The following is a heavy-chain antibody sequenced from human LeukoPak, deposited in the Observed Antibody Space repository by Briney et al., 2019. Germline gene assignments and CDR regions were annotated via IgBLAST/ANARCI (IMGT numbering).Heavy chain of an antibody. V-gene: IGHV3-7*05. CDR2: IKQDGSET. CDR1: GFTFSTNW. CDR3: ARDLFRINDY. Sequence: PGGSLRLSCAASGFTFSTNWMSWVRQAPGRGLEWLANIKQDGSETYYVDSVRGRFTISRDNAKNTLYLEMNSLRAEDTAVYYCARDLFRINDYWGQGTLVTVSS. J-gene: IGHJ4*02. D-gene: IGHD2-21*01.